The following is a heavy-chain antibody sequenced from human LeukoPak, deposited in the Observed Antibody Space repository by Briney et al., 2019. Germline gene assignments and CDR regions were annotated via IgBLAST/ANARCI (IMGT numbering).Heavy chain of an antibody. CDR3: ARDDNWGSDY. CDR1: GFXFSRYW. J-gene: IGHJ4*02. CDR2: IKRDGSEK. Sequence: GGSLRLSCEASGFXFSRYWISWVRQAPGKGLEWVANIKRDGSEKYYVDSVKGRFTISRDNAKNSLYLQMNSLRAEDTAVYYCARDDNWGSDYWGQGTLVTVSS. V-gene: IGHV3-7*04. D-gene: IGHD7-27*01.